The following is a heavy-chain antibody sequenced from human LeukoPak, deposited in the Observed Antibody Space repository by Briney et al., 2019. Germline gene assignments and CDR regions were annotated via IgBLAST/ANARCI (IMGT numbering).Heavy chain of an antibody. CDR3: TTSVGYGHYVFDY. D-gene: IGHD4-17*01. CDR2: IKSKTDGGST. J-gene: IGHJ4*02. Sequence: GGSLRLSCAASGFTFSNAWMSWVRQAPGKGLEWVGRIKSKTDGGSTDYAAPVNGRFTISRDDSKNTLYLQMNSLKPEDPAVYYCTTSVGYGHYVFDYWGQGTLVTDSS. V-gene: IGHV3-15*01. CDR1: GFTFSNAW.